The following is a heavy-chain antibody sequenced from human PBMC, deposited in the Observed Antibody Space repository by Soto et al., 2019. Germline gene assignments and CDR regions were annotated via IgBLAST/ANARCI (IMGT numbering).Heavy chain of an antibody. CDR3: ARACSSTSCYDVFDS. Sequence: SETLSLTCTVSGGSISSDYWSWVRQPAGKGLQWIGRIYTSGSTNCNPSLKSRVTMSVDTSKNQFSLKLSSVTAADTAVYYCARACSSTSCYDVFDSWGQGTLVTVSS. J-gene: IGHJ4*02. CDR1: GGSISSDY. D-gene: IGHD2-2*01. V-gene: IGHV4-4*07. CDR2: IYTSGST.